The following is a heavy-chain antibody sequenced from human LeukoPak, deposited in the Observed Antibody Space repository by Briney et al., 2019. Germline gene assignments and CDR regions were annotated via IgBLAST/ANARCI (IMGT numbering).Heavy chain of an antibody. J-gene: IGHJ4*02. CDR3: AGLGRGYSYV. CDR1: GGSITSGSYY. V-gene: IGHV4-61*02. D-gene: IGHD5-18*01. CDR2: IYTSGSA. Sequence: SQTLSLTCSVSGGSITSGSYYWSWIRQPAGKGLEWIGRIYTSGSAKYDPSLKSRVTISIDTSKNQFSLKLSSVTAADTAVYYCAGLGRGYSYVWGQGTLVTVSS.